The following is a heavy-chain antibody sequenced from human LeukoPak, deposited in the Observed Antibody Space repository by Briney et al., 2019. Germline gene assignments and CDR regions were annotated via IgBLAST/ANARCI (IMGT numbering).Heavy chain of an antibody. Sequence: SVKVSCKASGGTFSSYAISWVRQAPGQGLEWMGRIIPILGIANYAQKFQGRVTITADKSTSTAYMELSSLRSEDTAVYYCARALSPLDLGYCSGGSCYTGMDVWGQGTTVTVSS. CDR3: ARALSPLDLGYCSGGSCYTGMDV. CDR1: GGTFSSYA. J-gene: IGHJ6*02. CDR2: IIPILGIA. V-gene: IGHV1-69*04. D-gene: IGHD2-15*01.